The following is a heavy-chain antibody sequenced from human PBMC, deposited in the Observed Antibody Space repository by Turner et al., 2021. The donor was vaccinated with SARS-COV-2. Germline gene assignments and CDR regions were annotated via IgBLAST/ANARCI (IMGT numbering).Heavy chain of an antibody. V-gene: IGHV3-23*01. J-gene: IGHJ4*02. D-gene: IGHD3-22*01. CDR2: ISGGGGTT. Sequence: EVQRLGSGGGLVKPGGSLRRSCAASGFPFSNYAMSGVRRAPGKGLEWVSAISGGGGTTYPADSVKGRFTISRDNSMNTLFLQMNSLRAEDTAIYYCARDWRYYYDSSGYFDYWGQGTLVTVSS. CDR1: GFPFSNYA. CDR3: ARDWRYYYDSSGYFDY.